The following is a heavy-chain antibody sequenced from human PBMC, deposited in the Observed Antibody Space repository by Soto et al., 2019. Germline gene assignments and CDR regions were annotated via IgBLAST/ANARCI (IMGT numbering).Heavy chain of an antibody. CDR3: ARDGSHNWNYLGQLDY. J-gene: IGHJ4*02. CDR2: ISSSSSCI. V-gene: IGHV3-21*01. D-gene: IGHD1-7*01. CDR1: GFTFSSYS. Sequence: EVQLVESGGGLVKPGGSLRLSCAASGFTFSSYSMNWVRQAPGKGLEWVSSISSSSSCIYYADSVKGRFTISRDNAKNSLYLQMNSLRAEDTAVYYCARDGSHNWNYLGQLDYWGQGTLVTVSS.